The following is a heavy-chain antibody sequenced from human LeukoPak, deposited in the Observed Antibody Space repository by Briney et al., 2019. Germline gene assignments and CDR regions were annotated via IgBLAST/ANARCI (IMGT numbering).Heavy chain of an antibody. V-gene: IGHV3-9*01. J-gene: IGHJ4*02. CDR3: AKAHDILTGYYNAPFDY. Sequence: PGRSLRLSCAASGFTFDDYAMHWVRQAPGKGLEWVSGISWNSGSIGYADSVKGRFTISRDNAKNSLYLQMNSLRAEDTALYYCAKAHDILTGYYNAPFDYWGQGTLVTVSS. D-gene: IGHD3-9*01. CDR2: ISWNSGSI. CDR1: GFTFDDYA.